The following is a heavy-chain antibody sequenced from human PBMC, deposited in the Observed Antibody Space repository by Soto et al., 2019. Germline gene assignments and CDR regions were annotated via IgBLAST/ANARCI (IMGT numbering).Heavy chain of an antibody. V-gene: IGHV4-34*01. CDR2: INHSGST. CDR3: ARLNGYCVSTNCHGYYGMDV. J-gene: IGHJ6*02. Sequence: SETLSLTCAVYGGSFSGYYWTWIRQPPGTGLEWIGEINHSGSTNYNPSLLSRVTISVDTSKNEFSLRLSSVTAADTAVYYCARLNGYCVSTNCHGYYGMDVWGQGTTVTVSS. CDR1: GGSFSGYY. D-gene: IGHD2-2*03.